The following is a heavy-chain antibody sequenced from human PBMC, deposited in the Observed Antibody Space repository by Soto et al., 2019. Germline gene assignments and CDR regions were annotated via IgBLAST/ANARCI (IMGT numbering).Heavy chain of an antibody. V-gene: IGHV3-30-3*01. Sequence: QVQLVESGGGVVQPGRSLRLSCVGSAFTFSDYAIHWVRQAPGKGLDWVAAISYDGSGTYYADSVKGRFTISRDNSKNTLYLQMNSLRVEDTAVYYCARDARIGTDWYFALWGRGTLVTVSS. CDR2: ISYDGSGT. CDR3: ARDARIGTDWYFAL. D-gene: IGHD1-26*01. J-gene: IGHJ2*01. CDR1: AFTFSDYA.